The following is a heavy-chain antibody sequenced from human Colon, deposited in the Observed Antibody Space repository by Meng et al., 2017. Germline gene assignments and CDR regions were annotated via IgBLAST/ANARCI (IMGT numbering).Heavy chain of an antibody. J-gene: IGHJ4*02. CDR3: AREAAPGGVVGGCFDY. V-gene: IGHV4-34*01. CDR2: INHRGST. Sequence: QLQLQQWGAGQLKPSETLSLTCSVYVGSFSGHSWTWNRQSPGKGLECIGDINHRGSTNYNPSLKSRVTISADTSKNQFSLKRTSVTAADTAVYYCAREAAPGGVVGGCFDYWGQGTLVTVSS. CDR1: VGSFSGHS. D-gene: IGHD3-16*01.